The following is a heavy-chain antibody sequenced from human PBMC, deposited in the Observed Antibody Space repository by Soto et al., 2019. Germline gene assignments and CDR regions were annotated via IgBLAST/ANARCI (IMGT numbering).Heavy chain of an antibody. CDR3: ARSFGWYAIDQ. J-gene: IGHJ4*02. CDR1: SASIISEQR. Sequence: QMQLQESGPGLVKPSETLSLTCAVSSASIISEQRWSWVRQPPGKGLEWIGEIHHSGSTNNNPSRRSXXTXSXGKSKNQFSLNLNSVTAADTAVYYCARSFGWYAIDQWGQGTLVIVSS. CDR2: IHHSGST. D-gene: IGHD6-19*01. V-gene: IGHV4-4*02.